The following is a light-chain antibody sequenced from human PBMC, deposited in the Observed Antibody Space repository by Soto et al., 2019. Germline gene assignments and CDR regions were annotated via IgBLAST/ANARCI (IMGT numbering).Light chain of an antibody. V-gene: IGLV2-14*03. J-gene: IGLJ1*01. CDR3: SSYTASASYG. Sequence: QSVLTQPASVSGSPGQSITISCTGTSSDIGTYNFVSWYQQHPGKAPKLMIYDVTNRPSGVSNRFSGSKSGNTASLTISGLQAEDEADYYCSSYTASASYGFGTGTKLTVL. CDR1: SSDIGTYNF. CDR2: DVT.